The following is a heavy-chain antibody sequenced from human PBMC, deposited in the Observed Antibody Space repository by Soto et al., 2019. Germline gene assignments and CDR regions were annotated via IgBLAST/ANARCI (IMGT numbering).Heavy chain of an antibody. CDR2: ISAYNGNT. Sequence: ASVKVSCKASGYTFTSYGISWVRQAPGQGLEWMGWISAYNGNTNYAQKLQGRVTMTTDTSTSTAYMELRSLRSDDTAVYYCARRRAAAGTNWFDPWGQGTLVTVSS. D-gene: IGHD6-13*01. V-gene: IGHV1-18*01. CDR3: ARRRAAAGTNWFDP. CDR1: GYTFTSYG. J-gene: IGHJ5*02.